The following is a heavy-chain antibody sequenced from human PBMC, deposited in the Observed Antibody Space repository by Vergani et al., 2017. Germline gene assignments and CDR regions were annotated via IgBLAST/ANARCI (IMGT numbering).Heavy chain of an antibody. D-gene: IGHD5-12*01. Sequence: QVQLEQSGAEVKKPGSSVRVSCKASGVSFSTSALSWVRQAPGQGLEWMGGIIPILKAVNYAQKFQGIVTITADESTNTFYMDLARLRSEDTAVYYCATEGPTGYDYAFDHWGQGTLVIVSS. V-gene: IGHV1-69*11. CDR1: GVSFSTSA. CDR3: ATEGPTGYDYAFDH. J-gene: IGHJ4*02. CDR2: IIPILKAV.